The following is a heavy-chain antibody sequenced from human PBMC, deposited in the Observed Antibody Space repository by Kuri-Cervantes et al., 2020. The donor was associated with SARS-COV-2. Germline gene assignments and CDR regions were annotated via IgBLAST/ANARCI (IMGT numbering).Heavy chain of an antibody. D-gene: IGHD3-16*02. J-gene: IGHJ5*02. CDR3: ARDPERLGELSDEGGFDP. Sequence: GESLKISCAASGFTFSSYWMSWVRQAPGKGLEWVANIKQDGSEKYYVDSVKGRFTISRDNAKNSLYLQMNSLRAEDTAVYYCARDPERLGELSDEGGFDPWGQGTLVTVSS. CDR1: GFTFSSYW. CDR2: IKQDGSEK. V-gene: IGHV3-7*01.